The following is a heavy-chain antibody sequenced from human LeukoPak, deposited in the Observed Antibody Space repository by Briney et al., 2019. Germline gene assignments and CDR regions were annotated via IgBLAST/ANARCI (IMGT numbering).Heavy chain of an antibody. J-gene: IGHJ3*02. V-gene: IGHV1-18*01. CDR3: ARVTLMATPAVSAFDI. CDR2: ISAYNGNT. Sequence: ASVKVSCKASGYTFTSYGISWVRQAPGQGLEWMGWISAYNGNTNYAQKLQGRVTMTTDTSTSTAYMELRSLRSDDTAVYYCARVTLMATPAVSAFDIWGQGTMVTVSS. CDR1: GYTFTSYG. D-gene: IGHD5-24*01.